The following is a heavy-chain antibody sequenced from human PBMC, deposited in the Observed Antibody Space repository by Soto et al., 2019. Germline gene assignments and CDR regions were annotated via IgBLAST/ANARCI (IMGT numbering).Heavy chain of an antibody. D-gene: IGHD3-16*02. CDR2: MNPNSGNT. V-gene: IGHV1-8*01. CDR1: GYTFTSYD. CDR3: ARGLRLYVWGSYRYTGSDY. J-gene: IGHJ4*02. Sequence: GASVKVSCKASGYTFTSYDINWVRQATGQGLEWMGWMNPNSGNTGYAQKFQGRVAMTRNTSISTAYMELSSLRSEDTAVYYCARGLRLYVWGSYRYTGSDYWGQGTLVTVSS.